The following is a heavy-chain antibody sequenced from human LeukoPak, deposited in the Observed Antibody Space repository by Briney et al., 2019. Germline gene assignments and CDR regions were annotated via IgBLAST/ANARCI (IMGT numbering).Heavy chain of an antibody. Sequence: ASVKVSCKGSGYSFTSYWIGWVRQMPGKGLEWMGIIYPGDSDTRYSPSFQGQVTISADKSTSTAYLQWSSLKASDTAMYYCARQDYYDSSGYGDFDYWGQGTLVTVSS. CDR3: ARQDYYDSSGYGDFDY. CDR2: IYPGDSDT. J-gene: IGHJ4*02. D-gene: IGHD3-22*01. CDR1: GYSFTSYW. V-gene: IGHV5-51*01.